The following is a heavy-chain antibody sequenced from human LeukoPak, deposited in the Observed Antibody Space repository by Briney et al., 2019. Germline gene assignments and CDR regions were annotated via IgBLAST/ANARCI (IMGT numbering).Heavy chain of an antibody. J-gene: IGHJ5*02. Sequence: GGSLRLSCVASGFTFSSYAMHWVRQAPGKGLEWVAVISYDGSNKYYADSVKGRFTISRDNSKNTLYLQMNSLRAEDTAVYYCASLPAAAGTFDLWGVFPHWFDPWGQGTLVTVSS. CDR2: ISYDGSNK. V-gene: IGHV3-30-3*01. D-gene: IGHD6-13*01. CDR1: GFTFSSYA. CDR3: ASLPAAAGTFDLWGVFPHWFDP.